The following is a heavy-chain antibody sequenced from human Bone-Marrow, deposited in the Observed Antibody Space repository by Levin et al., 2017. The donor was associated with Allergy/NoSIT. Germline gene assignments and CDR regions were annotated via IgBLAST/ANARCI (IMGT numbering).Heavy chain of an antibody. CDR3: TTDRGVVVVAATPPPNWVQH. V-gene: IGHV3-15*01. D-gene: IGHD2-15*01. CDR2: IKSKTDGGTT. CDR1: GFTFSNAW. J-gene: IGHJ1*01. Sequence: PGESLKISCAASGFTFSNAWMSWVRQAPGKGLEWVGRIKSKTDGGTTDYAAPVKGRFTISRDDSKNTLYLQMNSLKTEDTAVYYCTTDRGVVVVAATPPPNWVQHWGQGTLVTVSS.